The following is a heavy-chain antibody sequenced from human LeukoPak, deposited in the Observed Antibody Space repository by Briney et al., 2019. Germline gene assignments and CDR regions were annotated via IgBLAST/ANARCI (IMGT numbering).Heavy chain of an antibody. CDR2: ISSSSSYI. J-gene: IGHJ4*02. D-gene: IGHD3-16*02. CDR3: ARNPYDYVWGSYRHTFDY. V-gene: IGHV3-21*04. Sequence: GALRLSCAASGFTFSSYSMNWVRQAPGKGLEWVSSISSSSSYIYYADSVKGRFTISRDNAKNSLYLQMNSLRAEDTAVYYCARNPYDYVWGSYRHTFDYWGQGTLVTVSS. CDR1: GFTFSSYS.